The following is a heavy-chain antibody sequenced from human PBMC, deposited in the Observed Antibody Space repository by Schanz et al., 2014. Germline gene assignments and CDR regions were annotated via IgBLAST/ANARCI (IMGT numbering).Heavy chain of an antibody. Sequence: EVQLVESGGGLVKPGGSLRLSCAASGFTFSNTWMNWVRQTPGKGLEWVSTIYSSGSTYYADSVRGRFAIARDNSMNTVYLQMNSLRRDDAAVRDWARAQEVSRLYCGVDVWGQGTTXTVSS. D-gene: IGHD3-22*01. J-gene: IGHJ6*02. CDR2: IYSSGST. CDR3: ARAQEVSRLYCGVDV. V-gene: IGHV3-66*02. CDR1: GFTFSNTW.